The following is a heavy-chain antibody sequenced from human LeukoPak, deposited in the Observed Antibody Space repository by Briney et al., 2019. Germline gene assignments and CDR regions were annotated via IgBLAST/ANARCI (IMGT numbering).Heavy chain of an antibody. CDR3: ARDREVVGATTGPQAAFDI. D-gene: IGHD1-26*01. V-gene: IGHV3-7*01. CDR1: RFTFSSYW. CDR2: IKQDGSEK. Sequence: PGGSLRLACSASRFTFSSYWVSWVRQAPGKVLGWVATIKQDGSEKCYVGSVKGRLTISRDKAKNSLYLQMNSLRAEDTAVYYCARDREVVGATTGPQAAFDIWGQGTMVTVSS. J-gene: IGHJ3*02.